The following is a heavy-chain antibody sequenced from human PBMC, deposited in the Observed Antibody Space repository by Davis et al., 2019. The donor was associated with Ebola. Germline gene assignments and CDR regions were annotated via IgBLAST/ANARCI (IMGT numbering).Heavy chain of an antibody. CDR2: IIPIFGTA. Sequence: SVKVSCKASGYTFTSYAISWVRQAPGQGLEWMGGIIPIFGTANYAQKFQGRVTITADESTSTAYMELSSLRSEDTAVYYCAVWVAIGWFDPWGQGTLVTVSS. CDR3: AVWVAIGWFDP. V-gene: IGHV1-69*13. J-gene: IGHJ5*02. D-gene: IGHD2-15*01. CDR1: GYTFTSYA.